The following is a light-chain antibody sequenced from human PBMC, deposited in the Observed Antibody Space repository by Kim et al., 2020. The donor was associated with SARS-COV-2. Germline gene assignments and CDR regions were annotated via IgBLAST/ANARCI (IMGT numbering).Light chain of an antibody. Sequence: SLSRGERASLCCRASQSVNSKLAWYQQKPAQAPRLLIYGASTRATGIPDRFSGSGSGTDFTLTISRLEPEDFTVYYCQQYDSSPYTFGQGTKLEI. CDR2: GAS. CDR1: QSVNSK. V-gene: IGKV3-20*01. CDR3: QQYDSSPYT. J-gene: IGKJ2*01.